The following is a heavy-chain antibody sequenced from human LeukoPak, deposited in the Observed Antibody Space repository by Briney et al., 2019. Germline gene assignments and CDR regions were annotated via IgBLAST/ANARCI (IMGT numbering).Heavy chain of an antibody. D-gene: IGHD4-17*01. J-gene: IGHJ6*02. Sequence: GGSLRLSCAASGFTFSSYWMSWVRQAPGKGLEWVANIKQDGSEKYYVDSVKGRFTISRDNAKNSLYLQMNSLRAEDTAVYYCARWWLDYGYVLYYYYYGMDVWGQGTTVTVSS. CDR3: ARWWLDYGYVLYYYYYGMDV. CDR2: IKQDGSEK. V-gene: IGHV3-7*01. CDR1: GFTFSSYW.